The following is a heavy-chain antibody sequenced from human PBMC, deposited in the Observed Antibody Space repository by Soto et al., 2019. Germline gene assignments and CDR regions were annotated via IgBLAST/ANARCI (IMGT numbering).Heavy chain of an antibody. Sequence: QVQLVQSGAEVRKPGSSVKVSCKISGGTFINYVISWLRQAPGQGLEWMGGLIPIFGAAKLAQRIQGRVTKAADESTSTVNMELSSLTSEDTAVYDFARGRSSPNFEPWGQGTLVTVSA. D-gene: IGHD6-6*01. J-gene: IGHJ5*02. CDR3: ARGRSSPNFEP. CDR2: LIPIFGAA. V-gene: IGHV1-69*01. CDR1: GGTFINYV.